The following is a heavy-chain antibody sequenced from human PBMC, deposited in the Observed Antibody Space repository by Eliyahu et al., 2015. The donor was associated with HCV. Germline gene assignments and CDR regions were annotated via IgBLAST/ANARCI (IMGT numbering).Heavy chain of an antibody. CDR2: ISSSGSTI. Sequence: EVQLVESGGGVVQPGGSLRLSCAASGFXFXSYNMHWVRQAPGKGLEWXXYISSSGSTIYYADSVKGRFTISRDNAENSLYLQMNSLRAEDTAVYYCARDGGSHQQMGYFYYYGMDVWGQGTTVTVSS. V-gene: IGHV3-48*01. CDR3: ARDGGSHQQMGYFYYYGMDV. J-gene: IGHJ6*02. CDR1: GFXFXSYN. D-gene: IGHD3-16*01.